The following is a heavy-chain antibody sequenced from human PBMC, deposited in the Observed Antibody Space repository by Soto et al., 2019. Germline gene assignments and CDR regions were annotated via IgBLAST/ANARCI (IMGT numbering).Heavy chain of an antibody. J-gene: IGHJ4*01. CDR2: IIPIFGTA. CDR1: RGTFSSYA. Sequence: SVKVSCQASRGTFSSYAISWLRQAPGPALEWMGGIIPIFGTANYAQKFQGRVTITADESTSTAYMELSSLRSEDTAVYYCARSLYYYGSGSYQVDYWG. V-gene: IGHV1-69*13. CDR3: ARSLYYYGSGSYQVDY. D-gene: IGHD3-10*01.